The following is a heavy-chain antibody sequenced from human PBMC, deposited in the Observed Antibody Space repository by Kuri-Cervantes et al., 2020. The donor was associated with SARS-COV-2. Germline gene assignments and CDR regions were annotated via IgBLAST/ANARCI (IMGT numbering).Heavy chain of an antibody. V-gene: IGHV1-2*04. CDR2: INPNSGGT. Sequence: ASVKVSCKASGYSFNDYYIYWVRQAPGQGLEWMGWINPNSGGTNYAQKFQGWVTMTRDTSLSISYMELSRLTSDDTAVYYCARWEGSRGLMGVLGWRGAGRLDFWGQGTLVTVSS. CDR1: GYSFNDYY. CDR3: ARWEGSRGLMGVLGWRGAGRLDF. D-gene: IGHD3-10*01. J-gene: IGHJ4*02.